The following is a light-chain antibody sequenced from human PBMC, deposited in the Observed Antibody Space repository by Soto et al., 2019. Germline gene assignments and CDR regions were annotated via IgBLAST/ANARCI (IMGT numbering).Light chain of an antibody. CDR2: GAS. CDR3: QQYNYWPPWT. V-gene: IGKV3-15*01. CDR1: QSVSSN. Sequence: EIVMTQSPATLSVSPGERATLSCRASQSVSSNLAWYQQKPGQAPRLLIYGASTRATGIPARFSGSGSGTEFILTISSLKSEDFAVYYCQQYNYWPPWTFGPGTKVDI. J-gene: IGKJ1*01.